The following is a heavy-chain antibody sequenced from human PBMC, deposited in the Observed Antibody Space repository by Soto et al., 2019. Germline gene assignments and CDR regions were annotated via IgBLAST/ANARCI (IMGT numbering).Heavy chain of an antibody. CDR1: GDSINSDSYY. CDR3: ARLEGLATISYYFDY. Sequence: SETLSLTCSVSGDSINSDSYYRGWIRQPPGKGLEWIGSIYYRGNTYYNPSLKTRVTISLDKSKSQFSLKLNSVTAADSAVYFCARLEGLATISYYFDYWGQGTLVTVSS. CDR2: IYYRGNT. J-gene: IGHJ4*02. D-gene: IGHD3-9*01. V-gene: IGHV4-39*01.